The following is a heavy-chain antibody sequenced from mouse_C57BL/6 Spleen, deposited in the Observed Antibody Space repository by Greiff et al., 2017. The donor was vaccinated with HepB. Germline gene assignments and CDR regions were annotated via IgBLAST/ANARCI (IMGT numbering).Heavy chain of an antibody. CDR2: ISYDGSN. J-gene: IGHJ2*01. D-gene: IGHD1-2*01. CDR1: GYSITSGYY. V-gene: IGHV3-6*01. Sequence: DVQLVESGPGLVKPSQSLSLTCSVTGYSITSGYYWNWIRQFPGNKLEWMGYISYDGSNNYNPSLKNRISITRDTSKNQFFLKLNSVTTEDTATYYCARDHYYGLDYWGQGTTLTVSS. CDR3: ARDHYYGLDY.